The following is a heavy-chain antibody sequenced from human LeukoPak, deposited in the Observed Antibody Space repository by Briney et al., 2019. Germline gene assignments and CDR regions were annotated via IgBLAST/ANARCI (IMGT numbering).Heavy chain of an antibody. D-gene: IGHD6-13*01. V-gene: IGHV6-1*01. J-gene: IGHJ4*02. CDR1: GDRVSSDNAT. CDR2: AYYRSTWFY. CDR3: ARGSSSWPQDYFDY. Sequence: SQTLSLTCAISGDRVSSDNATWNWIRPSPSRGLEWLGRAYYRSTWFYNFAVSVKSRVSINPDTAKSQFSLQLNSLSPEDTAVYYCARGSSSWPQDYFDYWGQGTLVTVSS.